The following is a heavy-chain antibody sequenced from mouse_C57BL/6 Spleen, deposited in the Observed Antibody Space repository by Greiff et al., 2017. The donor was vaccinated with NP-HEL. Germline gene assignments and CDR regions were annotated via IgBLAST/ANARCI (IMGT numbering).Heavy chain of an antibody. D-gene: IGHD1-2*01. CDR1: GYTFTSYW. CDR3: ARDYGHYYAMDY. CDR2: IHPNSGST. J-gene: IGHJ4*01. Sequence: QVQLKQPGAELVKPGASVKLSCKASGYTFTSYWMHWVKQRPGQGLEWIGMIHPNSGSTNYNEKFKSKATLTVDKSSSTAYMQLSSLTSEDSAVYYCARDYGHYYAMDYWGQGTSVTVSS. V-gene: IGHV1-64*01.